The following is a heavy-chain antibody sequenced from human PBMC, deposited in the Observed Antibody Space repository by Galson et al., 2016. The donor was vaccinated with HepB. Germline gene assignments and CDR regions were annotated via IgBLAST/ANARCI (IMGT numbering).Heavy chain of an antibody. D-gene: IGHD3-22*01. CDR1: GYTFTNYA. CDR3: ARDVRWDGNNYYYDGFDS. V-gene: IGHV1-18*01. Sequence: SVKVSCKASGYTFTNYAISWVRQAPGQGLEWMGWISTHNANTNYAQNFQGRVTMTTDTSTNTAYMELRSLRSDDTAVYYCARDVRWDGNNYYYDGFDSWGQGTLVTVSA. CDR2: ISTHNANT. J-gene: IGHJ4*02.